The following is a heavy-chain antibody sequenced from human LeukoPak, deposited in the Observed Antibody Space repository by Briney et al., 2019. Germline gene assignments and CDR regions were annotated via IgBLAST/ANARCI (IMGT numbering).Heavy chain of an antibody. J-gene: IGHJ5*02. CDR3: AKGGYTTCFDP. CDR1: GLTFREYS. D-gene: IGHD2-15*01. Sequence: PGGSLRLSCAASGLTFREYSMSWVRQAPGKGLEWVSNIRSNGRDTYYTDSVKGRFTISRDNSKNTLYLEMNSLRAEDTAVYYCAKGGYTTCFDPWGQGTLVTVSS. V-gene: IGHV3-23*01. CDR2: IRSNGRDT.